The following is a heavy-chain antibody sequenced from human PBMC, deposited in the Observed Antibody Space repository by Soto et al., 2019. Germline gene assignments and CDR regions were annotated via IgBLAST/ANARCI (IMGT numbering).Heavy chain of an antibody. Sequence: SETLSLTCTVSGCSISIYYWSWIRQPPGKGLEWIGYIYYSGSTNYNPSLKSRVTISVDTSKNQFSLKLSSVTAADTAVYYCASYRYYYYYMDVWGKGTTVTVSS. CDR1: GCSISIYY. CDR3: ASYRYYYYYMDV. CDR2: IYYSGST. V-gene: IGHV4-59*01. J-gene: IGHJ6*03. D-gene: IGHD1-26*01.